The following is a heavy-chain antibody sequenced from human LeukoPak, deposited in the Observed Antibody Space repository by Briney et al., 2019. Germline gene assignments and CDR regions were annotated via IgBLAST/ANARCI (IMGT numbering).Heavy chain of an antibody. CDR1: GFTFRNYA. Sequence: GGSLRLSCAASGFTFRNYAMTWVRQAPGKGLEWVSAITTGGVTYYADSVRGRCTISRDNSGNTVSLFMHGLSPDDTAIYYCAKWGEVPPAIRGLDFWGQGTLVTVSS. CDR3: AKWGEVPPAIRGLDF. V-gene: IGHV3-23*01. CDR2: ITTGGVT. D-gene: IGHD2-2*02. J-gene: IGHJ4*02.